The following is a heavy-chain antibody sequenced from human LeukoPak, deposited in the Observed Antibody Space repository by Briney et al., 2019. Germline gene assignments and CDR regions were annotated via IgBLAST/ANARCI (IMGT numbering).Heavy chain of an antibody. J-gene: IGHJ6*02. CDR3: ARVGGTNYYYYGMDV. CDR1: GGSISSSSYY. CDR2: IYYSGST. Sequence: SETLSLTCTVSGGSISSSSYYWGWIRQPPGKGLEWIGYIYYSGSTNYNPSLKSRVTISVDTSKNQFSLKLSSVTAADTAVYYCARVGGTNYYYYGMDVWGQGTTVTVSS. D-gene: IGHD1-26*01. V-gene: IGHV4-61*05.